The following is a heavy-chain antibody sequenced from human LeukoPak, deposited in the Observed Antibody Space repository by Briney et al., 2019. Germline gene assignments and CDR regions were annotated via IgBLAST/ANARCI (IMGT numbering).Heavy chain of an antibody. V-gene: IGHV4-4*02. CDR1: SGSISSTNW. Sequence: PSGTLSLTCAVSSGSISSTNWWSWVRQSPGKGLEWIGEIYHSGSTNYNPSLKSRVTISVDKSKNQFSLKLSSVTAADTAIYYCTREYGFMTTVFHAFDIWGQGTMVTVSS. CDR3: TREYGFMTTVFHAFDI. J-gene: IGHJ3*02. CDR2: IYHSGST. D-gene: IGHD4-17*01.